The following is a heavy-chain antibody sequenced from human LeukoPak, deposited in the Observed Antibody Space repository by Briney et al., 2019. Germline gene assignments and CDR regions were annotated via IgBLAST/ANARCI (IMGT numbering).Heavy chain of an antibody. J-gene: IGHJ4*02. D-gene: IGHD1-26*01. CDR2: ISSSSSYI. CDR3: ARVKAGSVVGANKLDC. CDR1: GFTFSRYS. V-gene: IGHV3-21*01. Sequence: GGSLRLSCAASGFTFSRYSMNWVRQAPGKGLEWVSSISSSSSYIYYADSVKGRFTISRDNAKNSLYLQMNSLRAEDTAVYYCARVKAGSVVGANKLDCWGQGTLVTVSS.